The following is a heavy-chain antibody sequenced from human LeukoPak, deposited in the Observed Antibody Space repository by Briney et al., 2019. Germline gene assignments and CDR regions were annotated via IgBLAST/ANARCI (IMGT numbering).Heavy chain of an antibody. Sequence: GGSLGLSCAASGFIFSSYEMMWVRQAPGKGLEWVSYISSSGRTIYYADSVKGRFIISRDNAKNSLYLQMNSLRAEDTAVYYCARYGDRGFDFWGQGTRVTVSS. CDR2: ISSSGRTI. CDR3: ARYGDRGFDF. J-gene: IGHJ4*02. D-gene: IGHD4-17*01. CDR1: GFIFSSYE. V-gene: IGHV3-48*03.